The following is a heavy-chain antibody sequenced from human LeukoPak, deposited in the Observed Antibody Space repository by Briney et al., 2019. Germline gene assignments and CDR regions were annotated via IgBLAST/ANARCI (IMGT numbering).Heavy chain of an antibody. CDR2: IYYSGNT. Sequence: PSETLSLTCTVSGGSISSSNFYWGWVRQPPGKGLEWIGNIYYSGNTYYNPSLKSRVTISVDTSKNQFSLKLSSVTAADTAVYYCATDSGDALNYWGQGTLVTVSS. CDR3: ATDSGDALNY. V-gene: IGHV4-39*01. J-gene: IGHJ4*02. CDR1: GGSISSSNFY. D-gene: IGHD5-12*01.